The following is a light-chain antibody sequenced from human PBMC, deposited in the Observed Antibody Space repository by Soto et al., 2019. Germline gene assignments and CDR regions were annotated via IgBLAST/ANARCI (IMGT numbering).Light chain of an antibody. J-gene: IGKJ4*01. V-gene: IGKV1-6*01. CDR1: QGIRNE. CDR2: DAS. CDR3: LQYDTVPRL. Sequence: AIQMTQSPSSLSASVGDRVTITCRASQGIRNELHWYQQKPGKTPNLLIYDASNLQTGVPARFRGSGSGTHFTLTITSLQPEDAATYYCLQYDTVPRLFGGGTKVDIK.